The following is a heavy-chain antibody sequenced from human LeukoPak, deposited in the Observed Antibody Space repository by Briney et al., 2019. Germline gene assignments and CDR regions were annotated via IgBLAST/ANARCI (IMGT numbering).Heavy chain of an antibody. J-gene: IGHJ4*02. Sequence: PSETLSLTCAVYGGSFSGYHWSWIRQPPGKGLEWIGEINHSGSTNYNPSLKSRVTISVDTSKNQFSLKLSSVTAADTAVYYCARGLKRGYSGSYIDYWGQGTLVTVSS. CDR3: ARGLKRGYSGSYIDY. CDR1: GGSFSGYH. V-gene: IGHV4-34*01. D-gene: IGHD5-12*01. CDR2: INHSGST.